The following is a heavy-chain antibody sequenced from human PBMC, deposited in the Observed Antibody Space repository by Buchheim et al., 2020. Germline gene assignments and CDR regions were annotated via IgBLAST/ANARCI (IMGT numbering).Heavy chain of an antibody. V-gene: IGHV4-34*01. CDR3: ARYLLGYCSSTSCYDYYYYYGMDV. Sequence: QVQLQQWGAGLLKPSETLSLTCAVYGGSFSGYYWSWIRQPPGKGLEWIGEINHSGGTNYNPSLKSRVTISVDTSKNQFSLKLSSVTAADTAVYYCARYLLGYCSSTSCYDYYYYYGMDVWGQGTT. CDR1: GGSFSGYY. CDR2: INHSGGT. J-gene: IGHJ6*02. D-gene: IGHD2-2*01.